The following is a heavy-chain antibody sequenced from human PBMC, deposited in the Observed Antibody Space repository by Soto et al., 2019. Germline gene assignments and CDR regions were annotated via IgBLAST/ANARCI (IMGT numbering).Heavy chain of an antibody. J-gene: IGHJ4*02. Sequence: ASVNVSCKASGYTFTSYYMPWVRQAPGQGLEWMGIINPSGGSTSYAQKFQGRVTLTRDTSTSTVYMELSSLRSEGTAVYFCARAWSRAVAKPYFDYWGQGTLVTVSS. V-gene: IGHV1-46*01. CDR1: GYTFTSYY. CDR3: ARAWSRAVAKPYFDY. D-gene: IGHD6-19*01. CDR2: INPSGGST.